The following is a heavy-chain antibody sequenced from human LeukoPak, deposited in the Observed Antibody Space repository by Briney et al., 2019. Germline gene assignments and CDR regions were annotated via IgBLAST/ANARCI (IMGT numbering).Heavy chain of an antibody. D-gene: IGHD6-19*01. CDR3: ARPREQWLGNDAFDI. Sequence: SETLSRTCTVSGGSMSNYYWTWIRQPPGKGLEWIGYMYYSGSTNYNPSLKSRVTISVDTSKNQFSLKLTSVTAADTAVYYCARPREQWLGNDAFDIWGQGTMVTVSS. CDR2: MYYSGST. V-gene: IGHV4-59*08. CDR1: GGSMSNYY. J-gene: IGHJ3*02.